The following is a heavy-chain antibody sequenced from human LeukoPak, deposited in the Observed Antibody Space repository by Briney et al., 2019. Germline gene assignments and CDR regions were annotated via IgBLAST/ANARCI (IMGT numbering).Heavy chain of an antibody. J-gene: IGHJ3*02. V-gene: IGHV1-46*01. CDR3: ARVNTMVRGAFDI. CDR2: INPSGGST. D-gene: IGHD3-10*01. Sequence: ASVKVSCKASGYTLTRYFMHWVRQAPGQGLEWMGIINPSGGSTSYAQKFQGRVTMTRDTSTSTVYMELSSLRSEDTAVYYCARVNTMVRGAFDIWGQGTMVTVSS. CDR1: GYTLTRYF.